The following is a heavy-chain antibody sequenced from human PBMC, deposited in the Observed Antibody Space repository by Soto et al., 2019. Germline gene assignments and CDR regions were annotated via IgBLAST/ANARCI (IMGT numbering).Heavy chain of an antibody. D-gene: IGHD3-22*01. CDR2: IIPIFGTA. J-gene: IGHJ4*02. V-gene: IGHV1-69*13. CDR3: ARAAYYYDSSGYYYGY. CDR1: GGTFSSDA. Sequence: SVKVSCKASGGTFSSDAISWVRQAPGQGLEWMGGIIPIFGTANYAQKFQGRVTITADESTSTAYMELSSLRSEDTAVYYCARAAYYYDSSGYYYGYWGQGTLVTVSS.